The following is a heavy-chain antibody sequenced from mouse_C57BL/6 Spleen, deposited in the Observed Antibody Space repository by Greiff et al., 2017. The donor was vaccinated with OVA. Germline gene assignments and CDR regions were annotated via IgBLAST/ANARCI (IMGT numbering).Heavy chain of an antibody. V-gene: IGHV1-53*01. CDR3: ARSLYDDDVPCAY. CDR1: GYTFTSYG. CDR2: INPSNGGT. D-gene: IGHD2-4*01. J-gene: IGHJ3*01. Sequence: QVQLQQPGTELVKPGASVKLSCKASGYTFTSYGMHWVKQRPGQGLEWIGNINPSNGGTNYNEKFKSKATLTVDKSSSTAYMQLSSLTSEDSAVDYCARSLYDDDVPCAYWGQGTLVTVSA.